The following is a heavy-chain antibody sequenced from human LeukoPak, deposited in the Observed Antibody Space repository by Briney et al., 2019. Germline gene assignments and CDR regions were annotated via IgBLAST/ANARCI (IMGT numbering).Heavy chain of an antibody. D-gene: IGHD5-24*01. CDR2: FSPSGGST. CDR3: ARDNSVRDEAWWFNP. V-gene: IGHV1-46*01. CDR1: GYTFTSNY. J-gene: IGHJ5*02. Sequence: GASVKVSCKAFGYTFTSNYMHWVRQPPGQGPEWMGVFSPSGGSTTYAQKFQGRVTLTRDMYTSTDYLELSSLRSEDTAVYYCARDNSVRDEAWWFNPWGQGTLVTVSS.